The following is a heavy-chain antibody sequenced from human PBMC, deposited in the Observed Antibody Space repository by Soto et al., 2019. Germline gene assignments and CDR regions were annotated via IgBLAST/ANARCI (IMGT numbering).Heavy chain of an antibody. J-gene: IGHJ6*02. Sequence: EAQLLESGGGFVQPGGSLRLSCAASGFTFNNYDMHWVRQATGKGLEWVSSIGSAADTYYPDSVKGRFTISREDAKNSLYLKMNNLRVDDKAVYFCARGGRPYGKNHYYELDVWGQGNTVTVSS. CDR2: IGSAADT. D-gene: IGHD4-17*01. CDR3: ARGGRPYGKNHYYELDV. CDR1: GFTFNNYD. V-gene: IGHV3-13*01.